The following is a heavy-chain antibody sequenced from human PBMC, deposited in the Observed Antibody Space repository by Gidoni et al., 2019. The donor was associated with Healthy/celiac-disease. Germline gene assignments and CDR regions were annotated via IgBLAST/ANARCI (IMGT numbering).Heavy chain of an antibody. CDR1: GGTFSSSA. CDR2: IIPILGIA. J-gene: IGHJ4*02. Sequence: QVQLVQSGAEVKKTGSSVKVSCTASGGTFSSSAISRVRQAPGQGLEWMGRIIPILGIANYAQKCQGRVTITADKSTSTAYMELSSLRSEDTAVYYCARASVGYCSGGSCYSGDYWGQGTLVTVSS. V-gene: IGHV1-69*04. CDR3: ARASVGYCSGGSCYSGDY. D-gene: IGHD2-15*01.